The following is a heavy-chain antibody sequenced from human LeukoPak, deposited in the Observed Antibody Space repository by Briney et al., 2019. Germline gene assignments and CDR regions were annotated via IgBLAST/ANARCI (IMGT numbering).Heavy chain of an antibody. V-gene: IGHV4-39*01. CDR1: GGSISSSSYS. CDR3: ARESYYYGMDV. J-gene: IGHJ6*02. Sequence: SETLSLTCTVSGGSISSSSYSWGWIRQPPGKGLEWIGSIYYSGSTYYDPSLKSRVTISVDTSKNQFSLKLSSVTAADTAVYYCARESYYYGMDVWGQGTTVTVSS. CDR2: IYYSGST.